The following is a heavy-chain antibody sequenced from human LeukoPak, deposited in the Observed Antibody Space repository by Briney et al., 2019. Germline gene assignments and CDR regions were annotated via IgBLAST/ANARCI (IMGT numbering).Heavy chain of an antibody. CDR1: GFTFSSYS. V-gene: IGHV3-21*01. Sequence: GGSLRLSCAASGFTFSSYSMNWVRQAPGKGLEWASSISSSSSYIYYADSVKGRFTISRDNAKNSLYLQMNSLRAEDTAVYYCARDYDSSGYPDYWGQGTLVTVSS. CDR3: ARDYDSSGYPDY. D-gene: IGHD3-22*01. CDR2: ISSSSSYI. J-gene: IGHJ4*02.